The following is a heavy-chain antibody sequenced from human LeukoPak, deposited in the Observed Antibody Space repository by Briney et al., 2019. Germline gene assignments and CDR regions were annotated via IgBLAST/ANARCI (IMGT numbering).Heavy chain of an antibody. J-gene: IGHJ6*03. CDR1: GYSISSGYC. D-gene: IGHD3-22*01. CDR3: ATLDPYYYDSSGCYNYYYYMDV. V-gene: IGHV4-38-2*01. CDR2: IYHSGST. Sequence: SETLSLTCAVSGYSISSGYCWGWIRQPPGKGLEWIGSIYHSGSTYYNPSLKSRVTISVDTSKNQFSLKLSSVTAADTAVYYCATLDPYYYDSSGCYNYYYYMDVWDKGTTVTVSS.